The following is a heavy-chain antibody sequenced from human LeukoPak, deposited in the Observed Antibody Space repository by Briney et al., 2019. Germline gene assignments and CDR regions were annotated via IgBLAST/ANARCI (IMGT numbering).Heavy chain of an antibody. CDR2: IYYSGST. D-gene: IGHD2-21*01. Sequence: SETLSLTCTVSGGSITTYYWSWIRQPPGKGLEWIGYIYYSGSTDYNSSLKSRVTISIDTSKNQFSLELSSVTAADTAVYYCARYGPYYYYMDVWGKGTPVTVSS. CDR3: ARYGPYYYYMDV. J-gene: IGHJ6*03. CDR1: GGSITTYY. V-gene: IGHV4-59*01.